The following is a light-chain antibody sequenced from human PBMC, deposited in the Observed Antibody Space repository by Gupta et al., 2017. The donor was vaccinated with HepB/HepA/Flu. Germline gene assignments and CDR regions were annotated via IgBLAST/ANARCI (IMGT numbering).Light chain of an antibody. CDR1: QSVSSY. J-gene: IGKJ2*02. V-gene: IGKV3-11*01. CDR3: QQRSNWPPSCN. Sequence: EIVLTQSPATLSLSPGERATLSCRASQSVSSYLAWYQQKPGQAPRLLIYDASNRATGIPARFSGSGSGTDFTLTISSLEPEDFAVYYCQQRSNWPPSCNFGQGTKMEIK. CDR2: DAS.